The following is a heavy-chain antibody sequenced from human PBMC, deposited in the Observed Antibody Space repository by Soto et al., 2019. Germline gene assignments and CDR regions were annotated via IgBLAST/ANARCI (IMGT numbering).Heavy chain of an antibody. CDR2: MNANSGNT. Sequence: ASVKVSCKASGYTFTSYDINWVRQATGQGLEWMGWMNANSGNTGYAQKFQGRVTMTRNTYITTAYMELSSLRSEDTAVYFCSSGLSSYYYFWTRFPGTWGQGTLVTVSS. CDR1: GYTFTSYD. J-gene: IGHJ1*01. D-gene: IGHD3-3*01. CDR3: SSGLSSYYYFWTRFPGT. V-gene: IGHV1-8*01.